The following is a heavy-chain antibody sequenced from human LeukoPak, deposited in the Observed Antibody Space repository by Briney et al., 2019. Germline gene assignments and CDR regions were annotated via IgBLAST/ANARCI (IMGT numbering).Heavy chain of an antibody. Sequence: GEFLKISSQGSVYSFTNYWICWVRQMRGKDLEWMGICSPGDSDSRYSPSFRGQVTISADKSISTVYLQWSSLKASDTAMYYCARLASAWNFDYWGQGTLVTVSS. J-gene: IGHJ4*02. CDR1: VYSFTNYW. CDR2: CSPGDSDS. D-gene: IGHD6-19*01. CDR3: ARLASAWNFDY. V-gene: IGHV5-51*01.